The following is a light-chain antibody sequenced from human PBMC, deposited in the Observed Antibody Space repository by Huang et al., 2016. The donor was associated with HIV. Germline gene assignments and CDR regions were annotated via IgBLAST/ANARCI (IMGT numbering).Light chain of an antibody. V-gene: IGKV1-NL1*01. J-gene: IGKJ1*01. CDR1: QGISKS. CDR3: QQYQSVPWT. CDR2: ATS. Sequence: DIQMTQSPSSLSASVGDRVTIICRASQGISKSLAWYQQKPGKAPKLLLYATSKLERGVPSRFSGRGSGTHYTLTISTRQPEDLATYYCQQYQSVPWTFGQGTKVAI.